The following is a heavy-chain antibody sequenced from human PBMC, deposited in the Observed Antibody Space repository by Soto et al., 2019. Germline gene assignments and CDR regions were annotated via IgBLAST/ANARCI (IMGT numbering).Heavy chain of an antibody. CDR3: ARGSPTTVTTWFDP. CDR2: IIPVFGKA. V-gene: IGHV1-69*01. CDR1: GGTFRNHG. Sequence: QVQLVQSGAEVKKPGSSVKVSCKASGGTFRNHGINWVRQAPGQGLEWMGGIIPVFGKAKYAQKFQGRVQFTADESTSTAYMEVNSLTSEDTAVYYCARGSPTTVTTWFDPWGQGTLVTVSS. J-gene: IGHJ5*02. D-gene: IGHD4-17*01.